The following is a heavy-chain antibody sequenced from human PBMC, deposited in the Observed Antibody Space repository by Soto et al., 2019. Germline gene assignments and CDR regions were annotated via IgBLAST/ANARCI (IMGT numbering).Heavy chain of an antibody. V-gene: IGHV3-23*01. CDR2: INDSGDDT. Sequence: PGGSLRLSGAASGFTFITYAMSWVRQAPGKGLEWVSDINDSGDDTYYADSVEGRFTISRDNSKNTLYLQMNSLRPQDTAVYYCAKPGQWLGHFDYWGQGSLVTVSS. CDR3: AKPGQWLGHFDY. J-gene: IGHJ4*02. D-gene: IGHD6-19*01. CDR1: GFTFITYA.